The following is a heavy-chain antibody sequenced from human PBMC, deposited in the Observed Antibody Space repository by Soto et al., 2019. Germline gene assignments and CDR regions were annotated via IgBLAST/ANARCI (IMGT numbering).Heavy chain of an antibody. CDR2: ISGSGGST. D-gene: IGHD2-2*01. CDR3: AKDNCSSTSCYVPSGVHPFDY. J-gene: IGHJ4*02. Sequence: GGSLSLSCAASGFTFSSYAMSWVRQAPGKGLEWVSAISGSGGSTYYADSVKGRFTISRDNSKNTLYLQMNSLRAEDTAVYYCAKDNCSSTSCYVPSGVHPFDYWGQGTLVTVSS. CDR1: GFTFSSYA. V-gene: IGHV3-23*01.